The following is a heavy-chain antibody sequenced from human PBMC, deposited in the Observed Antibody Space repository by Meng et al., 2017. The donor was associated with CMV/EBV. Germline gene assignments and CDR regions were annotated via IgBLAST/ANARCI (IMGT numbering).Heavy chain of an antibody. V-gene: IGHV1-46*01. CDR3: ARERANCGGDCYRGWIDP. J-gene: IGHJ5*02. Sequence: ASVKVSCKASGYTFSSYYMHWVRQAPGQGLEWMGIINPSGGSTSYAQKFQGRVTMTRDTSKSTVYMELSSLRSEDTAVYYCARERANCGGDCYRGWIDPWGQGTLVTVSS. D-gene: IGHD2-21*01. CDR1: GYTFSSYY. CDR2: INPSGGST.